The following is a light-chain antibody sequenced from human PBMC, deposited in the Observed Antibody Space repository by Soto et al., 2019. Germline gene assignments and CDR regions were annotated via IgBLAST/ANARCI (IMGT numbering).Light chain of an antibody. J-gene: IGKJ4*01. CDR2: HAS. V-gene: IGKV1-5*01. CDR3: QQLNTYTLI. Sequence: DIQMTQSPSTLSASIGDTVTVACRASQGISNWLAWYQQKPGKDPKLLIFHASSLESGVPSRFSGSGSGTDFNLTISRLQTEDFATYYCQQLNTYTLIFGGGTKLDIK. CDR1: QGISNW.